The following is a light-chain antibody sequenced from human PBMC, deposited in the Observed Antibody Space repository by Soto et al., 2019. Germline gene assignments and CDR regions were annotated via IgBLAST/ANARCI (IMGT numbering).Light chain of an antibody. CDR3: QQYGGSPT. CDR2: GAS. V-gene: IGKV3-20*01. CDR1: QSVSSY. Sequence: VFTQSPATLSFSPWESATISRRARQSVSSYVAWYQQKPGQAPMLLLYGASSGATSIPDMSRGSWSGTDFTLTSSILEQEYVVDYYWQQYGGSPTFGQGTKVDIK. J-gene: IGKJ1*01.